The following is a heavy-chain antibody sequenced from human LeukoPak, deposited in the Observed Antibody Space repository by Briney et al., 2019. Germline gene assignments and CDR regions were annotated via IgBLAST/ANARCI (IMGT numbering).Heavy chain of an antibody. V-gene: IGHV4-34*01. J-gene: IGHJ5*02. D-gene: IGHD3-10*01. CDR1: GWPFRDYY. CDR2: INHNGST. Sequence: SETLSLTCAVYGWPFRDYYWNLIRKPPGKGLEGIGVINHNGSTNYNPSLKSRVTISVDTSKNQFSLQLSSVTAADTAVYYCARARLSYYGSGKDWFDPWGQGTLVTVSS. CDR3: ARARLSYYGSGKDWFDP.